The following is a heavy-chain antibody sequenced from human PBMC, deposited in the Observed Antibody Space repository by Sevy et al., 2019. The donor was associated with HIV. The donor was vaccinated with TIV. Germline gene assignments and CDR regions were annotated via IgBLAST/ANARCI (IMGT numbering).Heavy chain of an antibody. CDR1: GYTLTELS. J-gene: IGHJ3*02. V-gene: IGHV1-24*01. CDR3: ATKDMITFGGVIVTDAFDI. D-gene: IGHD3-16*02. CDR2: FDPEDGET. Sequence: ASVKVSCKVSGYTLTELSMHWVRQAPGKGLEWMGGFDPEDGETIYAQKFQGRVTMTEDTSTDTAYMELGSLRSEDTAGYYCATKDMITFGGVIVTDAFDIWGQGTMVTVSS.